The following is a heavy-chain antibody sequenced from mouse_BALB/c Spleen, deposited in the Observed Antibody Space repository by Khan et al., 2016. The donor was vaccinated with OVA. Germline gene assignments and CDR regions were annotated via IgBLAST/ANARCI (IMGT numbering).Heavy chain of an antibody. CDR1: GYTFTDFT. CDR2: ISTYYGDV. J-gene: IGHJ3*01. CDR3: TRGAGGSRFAS. V-gene: IGHV1S137*01. D-gene: IGHD1-1*02. Sequence: QVQLMESGAELVRPGVSVKISCKGSGYTFTDFTIHWVKQSHALSLEWIGVISTYYGDVTYNQKFKGKATMTVDKSSSTTYMELARLTSEDSAIYYCTRGAGGSRFASWSEGTLVTVSA.